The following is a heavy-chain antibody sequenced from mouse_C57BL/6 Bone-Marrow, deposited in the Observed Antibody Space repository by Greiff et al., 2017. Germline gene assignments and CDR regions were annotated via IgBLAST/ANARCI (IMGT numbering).Heavy chain of an antibody. V-gene: IGHV1-81*01. Sequence: QVQLQQSGAELARPGASVKLSCKASGYTFTSYGISWVKQRTGQGLEWIGEIYPRSGNTNYNEKFKGKATLTADKSSSTAYMELRSLTSEVSAVYYCAGYYGGSEPAWVAYWGQGTLVTGSA. J-gene: IGHJ3*01. D-gene: IGHD1-1*01. CDR2: IYPRSGNT. CDR3: AGYYGGSEPAWVAY. CDR1: GYTFTSYG.